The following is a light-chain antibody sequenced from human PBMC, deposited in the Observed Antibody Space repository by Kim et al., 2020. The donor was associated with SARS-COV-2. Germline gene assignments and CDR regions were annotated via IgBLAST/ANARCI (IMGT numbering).Light chain of an antibody. Sequence: QPVLTQPPSASASLGASVTLTCTLSRGYSNFKVDWYQQRPGKGPRFVMRVGPDGMVGSRGDGIPDRFSVFGSGLNRYLTIKDIQEEDESDYHCGADNGSGSNFVYVFGTGTKVTVL. CDR2: VGPDGMVG. CDR1: RGYSNFK. CDR3: GADNGSGSNFVYV. J-gene: IGLJ1*01. V-gene: IGLV9-49*01.